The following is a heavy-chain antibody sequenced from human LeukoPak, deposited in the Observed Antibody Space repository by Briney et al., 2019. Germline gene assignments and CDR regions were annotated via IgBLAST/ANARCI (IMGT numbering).Heavy chain of an antibody. Sequence: ASVKVSCKTSGYIFTRYGVSWVRQAPGQGLEWMGWISPHNGNRDYAQKFKDRVTMTTDTPTNTVYLELRSLRPDDTAMYYCARTGYGSGSDDFDFWGQGTLVTVSS. D-gene: IGHD3-10*01. V-gene: IGHV1-18*01. CDR3: ARTGYGSGSDDFDF. CDR2: ISPHNGNR. J-gene: IGHJ4*02. CDR1: GYIFTRYG.